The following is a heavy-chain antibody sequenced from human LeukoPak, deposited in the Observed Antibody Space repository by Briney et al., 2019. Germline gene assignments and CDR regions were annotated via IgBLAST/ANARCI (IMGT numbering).Heavy chain of an antibody. J-gene: IGHJ5*02. CDR3: ARLLVPAAIKENWFDP. V-gene: IGHV5-51*01. Sequence: GESLKISCKGSGYSFTSYWIGWVRQMPGKGLEWMGIIYPGDPDTRYSPSFQGQVTISADKSISTAYLQWSSLKASDTAMYYCARLLVPAAIKENWFDPWGQGTLVTVSS. CDR1: GYSFTSYW. CDR2: IYPGDPDT. D-gene: IGHD2-2*01.